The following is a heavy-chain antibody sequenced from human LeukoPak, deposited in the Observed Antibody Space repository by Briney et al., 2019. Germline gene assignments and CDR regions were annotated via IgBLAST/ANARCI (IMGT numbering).Heavy chain of an antibody. D-gene: IGHD3-10*01. J-gene: IGHJ5*02. CDR3: ARHYGP. CDR2: IYDSGST. Sequence: GSLRLSCAASGFTFSSYAMSWVRQPPGKGLEWVGSIYDSGSTYYNPSLKSRVTISVDTSKNQFSLKLNSVTAADTAVYYCARHYGPWGQGTLVTVSS. V-gene: IGHV4-39*01. CDR1: GFTFSSYA.